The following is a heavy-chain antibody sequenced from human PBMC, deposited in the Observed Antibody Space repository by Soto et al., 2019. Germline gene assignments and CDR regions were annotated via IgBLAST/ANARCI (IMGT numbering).Heavy chain of an antibody. CDR3: ARAMDTALFDY. J-gene: IGHJ4*02. V-gene: IGHV4-59*01. CDR2: IYYSGST. CDR1: GGSISSYY. D-gene: IGHD5-18*01. Sequence: PSETLSLTCTVSGGSISSYYWSWIRQPPGKGLEWIGYIYYSGSTNYNPSLKSRVTISVDTSKNQFSLKLSSVTAADTAVYYCARAMDTALFDYWGQGTLVTVSS.